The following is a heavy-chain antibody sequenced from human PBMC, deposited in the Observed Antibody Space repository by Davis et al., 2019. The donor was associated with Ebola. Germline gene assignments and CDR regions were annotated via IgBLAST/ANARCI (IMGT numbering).Heavy chain of an antibody. J-gene: IGHJ5*02. CDR3: ARTCSGGSCPSYWFDP. D-gene: IGHD2-15*01. Sequence: ASVKVSCKASGYTFTGYYMHWVRQAPGQGLEWMGWINPNSGGTNYAQKFQGWVTMTRDTSISTAYMELSSLRSEDTAVYYCARTCSGGSCPSYWFDPWGQGTLVTVSS. V-gene: IGHV1-2*04. CDR1: GYTFTGYY. CDR2: INPNSGGT.